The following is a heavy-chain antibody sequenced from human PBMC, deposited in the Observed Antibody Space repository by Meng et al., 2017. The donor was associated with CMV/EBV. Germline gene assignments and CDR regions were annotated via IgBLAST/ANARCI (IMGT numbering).Heavy chain of an antibody. CDR1: GFTFSSYA. D-gene: IGHD3-9*01. J-gene: IGHJ6*02. CDR3: ARDYRITIGPFYYYYGMDV. V-gene: IGHV3-23*03. Sequence: GGSLRLSCAASGFTFSSYAMSWVRQAPGKGLEWVSVIYSGGSSTYYADSVKGRFTISRDNSKNTLYLQMNSLRAEDTAVYYCARDYRITIGPFYYYYGMDVWGQGTTVTVSS. CDR2: IYSGGSST.